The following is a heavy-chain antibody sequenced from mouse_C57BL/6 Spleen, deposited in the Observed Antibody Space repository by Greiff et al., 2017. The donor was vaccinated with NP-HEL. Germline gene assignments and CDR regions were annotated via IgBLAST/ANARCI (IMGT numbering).Heavy chain of an antibody. CDR3: APHYYGSSYSFAY. CDR1: GYTFTDYY. CDR2: INPYNGGT. Sequence: EVQLQQSGPVLVKPGASVKMSCKASGYTFTDYYMNWVQQSHGKSLEWIGVINPYNGGTSYNQKLKGKATLTVDKSSSTAYMELNSLTSEDSAVYYCAPHYYGSSYSFAYWGQGTLVTVSA. V-gene: IGHV1-19*01. J-gene: IGHJ3*01. D-gene: IGHD1-1*01.